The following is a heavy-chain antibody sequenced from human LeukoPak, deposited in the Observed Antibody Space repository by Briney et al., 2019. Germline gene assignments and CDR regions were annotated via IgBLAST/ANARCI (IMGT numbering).Heavy chain of an antibody. CDR2: INHSGST. D-gene: IGHD2-2*01. CDR3: AVGYCSSTSCIGDY. CDR1: GGSFSGYY. Sequence: PSETLSLTCAVYGGSFSGYYWSWIRQPPGKGLEWIGEINHSGSTNYNPSLKSRVTISVDTSKNQFSLKLSSVTAADTAVYYCAVGYCSSTSCIGDYWGQGTLVTASS. J-gene: IGHJ4*02. V-gene: IGHV4-34*01.